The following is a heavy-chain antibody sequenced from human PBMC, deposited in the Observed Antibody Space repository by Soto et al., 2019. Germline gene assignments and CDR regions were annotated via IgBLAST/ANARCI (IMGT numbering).Heavy chain of an antibody. V-gene: IGHV4-59*01. CDR2: VHYSGST. CDR1: GESLNNYY. D-gene: IGHD1-26*01. CDR3: ARGRAPAV. Sequence: PSETLSLTCAVSGESLNNYYWSWIRQPPGKGLEWIGFVHYSGSTGYNPSLKSRVTISVDTSKNQLSLKVTSVTTADTAIYFCARGRAPAVWGQGTLVTVSS. J-gene: IGHJ4*02.